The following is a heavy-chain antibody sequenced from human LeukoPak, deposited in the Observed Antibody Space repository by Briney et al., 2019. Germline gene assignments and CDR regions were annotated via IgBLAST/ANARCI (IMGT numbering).Heavy chain of an antibody. CDR2: IIPIFGTA. CDR1: GGTFSSYA. J-gene: IGHJ4*02. CDR3: ARDGRGVRGFDY. V-gene: IGHV1-69*06. Sequence: SVKVSCKASGGTFSSYAISWVRQAPGQGLEWMGGIIPIFGTANYAQKFRGRVTITADKSTSTAYMELSSLRSEDTAVYYCARDGRGVRGFDYWGQGTLVTVSS. D-gene: IGHD3-10*01.